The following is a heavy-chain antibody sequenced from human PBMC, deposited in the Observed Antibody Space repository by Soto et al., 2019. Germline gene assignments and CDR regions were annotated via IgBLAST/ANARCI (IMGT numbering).Heavy chain of an antibody. J-gene: IGHJ1*01. V-gene: IGHV4-30-4*01. D-gene: IGHD3-22*01. Sequence: PSETLSLTCTVSGGSISSDDYYWSWIRQAPGRGLEWIGYIPSSGSIYYNPSLKSRATMSLDTAGNQFSLKVSSVTVADTAVYYCARDLDGLHDDTSGPFPRPGWGQGTLVTVSS. CDR2: IPSSGSI. CDR3: ARDLDGLHDDTSGPFPRPG. CDR1: GGSISSDDYY.